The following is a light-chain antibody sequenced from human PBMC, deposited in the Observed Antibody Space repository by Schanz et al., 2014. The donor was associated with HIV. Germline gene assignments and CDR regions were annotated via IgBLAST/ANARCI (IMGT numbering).Light chain of an antibody. CDR3: SSSSTTTCV. Sequence: QSALTQPASVSGSPGQSITISCTGTSSDVGSYNLVSWYQQHPGKAPKLMIYDVSNRPSGVSNRFSGSKSGNTASLTISGLQAEDEDDYYCSSSSTTTCVFGGGTKLTVL. CDR1: SSDVGSYNL. J-gene: IGLJ3*02. V-gene: IGLV2-14*02. CDR2: DVS.